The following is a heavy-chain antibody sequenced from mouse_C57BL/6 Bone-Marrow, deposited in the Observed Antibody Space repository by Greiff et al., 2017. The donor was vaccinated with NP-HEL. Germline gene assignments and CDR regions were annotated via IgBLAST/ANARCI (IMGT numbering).Heavy chain of an antibody. Sequence: QVQLQQPGAELVKPGASVKLSCKASGYTFPSYWLHWVKQRPGQGLEWIGMIHPNSGSTNYNEKFKSKATLTVDKSSSTAYMQLSSLTSEDAAVYYCARLSYYYGSSSLYFDYWGQGTTLTVSS. CDR3: ARLSYYYGSSSLYFDY. CDR2: IHPNSGST. CDR1: GYTFPSYW. D-gene: IGHD1-1*01. V-gene: IGHV1-64*01. J-gene: IGHJ2*01.